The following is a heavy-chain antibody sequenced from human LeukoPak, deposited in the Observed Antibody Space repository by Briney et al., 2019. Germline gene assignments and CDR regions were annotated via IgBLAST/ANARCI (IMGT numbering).Heavy chain of an antibody. CDR3: AKDYCTNGVCHFHYYYMDV. CDR2: IWYDGSSK. J-gene: IGHJ6*03. CDR1: GFTFSSYG. D-gene: IGHD2-8*01. V-gene: IGHV3-33*06. Sequence: GRPLRLSCAASGFTFSSYGMHWVRQAPGKGLEWVAVIWYDGSSKYYADSVKGRFTISRDNSKNTLYLQMNSLRAEDTAVYYCAKDYCTNGVCHFHYYYMDVWGKGTTVTVSS.